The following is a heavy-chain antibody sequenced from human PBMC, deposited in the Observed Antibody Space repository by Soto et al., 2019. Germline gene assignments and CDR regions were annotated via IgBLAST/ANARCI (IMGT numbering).Heavy chain of an antibody. V-gene: IGHV1-18*01. CDR2: INPCGGNT. D-gene: IGHD3-3*02. Sequence: ASVKVSCKASGYTFTSYGISWVRQAPGQGLEWMGIINPCGGNTSYAQKFQGRVTMTTDTSTSTAYMELRSLRSDDTAVYYCARDPHFWSGYYFDYWGQGTLVTVS. CDR1: GYTFTSYG. J-gene: IGHJ4*02. CDR3: ARDPHFWSGYYFDY.